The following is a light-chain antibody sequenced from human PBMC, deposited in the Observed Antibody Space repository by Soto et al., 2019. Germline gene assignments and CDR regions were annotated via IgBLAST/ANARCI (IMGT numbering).Light chain of an antibody. CDR1: QSVGSS. J-gene: IGKJ3*01. Sequence: IVLTQSPATLSLSPGERATLSCRASQSVGSSLAWYQQKPGQAPRLLIYDASNTATGIPARFSGSGSGTDFTLTISSLEPEDFAVYYCQQRSNWPITFGPGTKVDIK. V-gene: IGKV3-11*01. CDR3: QQRSNWPIT. CDR2: DAS.